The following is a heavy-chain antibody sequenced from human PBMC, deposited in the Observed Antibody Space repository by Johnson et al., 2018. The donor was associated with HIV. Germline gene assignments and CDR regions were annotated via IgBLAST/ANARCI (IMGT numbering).Heavy chain of an antibody. CDR1: GFPFSNYW. V-gene: IGHV3-7*05. CDR3: ARDGVYSSPHDAFDI. D-gene: IGHD6-13*01. J-gene: IGHJ3*02. Sequence: EVQVVESGGDLVQPGGSLRLSCVASGFPFSNYWMSWVRQAPGKGLEWLANIKEDGSDDYYVDSLKGRFTISRDNTQNSLYIQMENLRAEDSAIYYCARDGVYSSPHDAFDIWGQGTTVTVSS. CDR2: IKEDGSDD.